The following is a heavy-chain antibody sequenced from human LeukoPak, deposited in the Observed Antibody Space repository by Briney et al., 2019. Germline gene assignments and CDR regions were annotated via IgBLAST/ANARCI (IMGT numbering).Heavy chain of an antibody. V-gene: IGHV3-23*01. CDR2: ISGSGGST. J-gene: IGHJ4*02. CDR1: GFTFSSYA. CDR3: AKSPIGYCSSTSCYLFDY. D-gene: IGHD2-2*01. Sequence: QPGGSLRLSCAASGFTFSSYAMSWVRQAPGKGLEWVSAISGSGGSTYYADSVKGRFTISRDNSKNTLYLQMNSLRAEDTAVYYCAKSPIGYCSSTSCYLFDYWGQGTLVTVSS.